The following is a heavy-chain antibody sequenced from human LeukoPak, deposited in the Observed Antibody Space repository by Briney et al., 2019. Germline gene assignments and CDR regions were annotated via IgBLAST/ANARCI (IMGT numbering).Heavy chain of an antibody. V-gene: IGHV3-7*01. Sequence: PGGSLRLSCAASGFTFSSYWMSWVRQAPGKGLEWVANIKQDGSEKFYVDSVKGRFTISRDNAKNSLYLQMNSLRAEDTAVYYCASTYDFWSDLEYWGQGTLVTVSS. CDR3: ASTYDFWSDLEY. CDR1: GFTFSSYW. CDR2: IKQDGSEK. D-gene: IGHD3-3*01. J-gene: IGHJ4*02.